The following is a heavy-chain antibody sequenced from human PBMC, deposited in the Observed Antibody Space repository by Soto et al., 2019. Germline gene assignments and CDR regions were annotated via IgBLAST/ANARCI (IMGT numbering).Heavy chain of an antibody. V-gene: IGHV4-39*01. J-gene: IGHJ5*02. CDR1: GGSISSSSYY. Sequence: QLQLQESGPGLVKPSETLSLTCTVSGGSISSSSYYWGWIRQPPGKVLEWIGSIYYSGSTYYNPSLKSRVTRSVDTSKNQFSLKLSSVTAADTAVYYCARAVLGWNYRTNWFDPWGQGTLVTVSS. CDR3: ARAVLGWNYRTNWFDP. D-gene: IGHD1-7*01. CDR2: IYYSGST.